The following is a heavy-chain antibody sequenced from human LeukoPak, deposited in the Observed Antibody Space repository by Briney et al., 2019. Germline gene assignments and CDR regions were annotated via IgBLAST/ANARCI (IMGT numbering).Heavy chain of an antibody. Sequence: GGSLRLSCAASGFTFSSYWMSWVRQAPGKGLEWVANIKQDGSEKYYVDSVKGRFTISRDNAKNSLYLQMNSLRAEDTAVYYCARSTDAYYDSSQIGGYWGQGTLVTVSS. D-gene: IGHD3-22*01. CDR3: ARSTDAYYDSSQIGGY. V-gene: IGHV3-7*01. CDR1: GFTFSSYW. J-gene: IGHJ4*02. CDR2: IKQDGSEK.